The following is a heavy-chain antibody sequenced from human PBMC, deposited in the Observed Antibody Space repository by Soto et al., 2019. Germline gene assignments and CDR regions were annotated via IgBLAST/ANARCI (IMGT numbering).Heavy chain of an antibody. CDR1: GFAFSNCA. D-gene: IGHD1-1*01. CDR2: ISYSGGST. V-gene: IGHV3-23*01. CDR3: AKIHVTTANVDY. J-gene: IGHJ4*02. Sequence: GGSLRLSCAASGFAFSNCAMGWVRQAPGKGLEWVSAISYSGGSTFYADSVKGRFTVSRDNSNNTLYLQMNSLRAEDTAVYYCAKIHVTTANVDYWGQGSLVTV.